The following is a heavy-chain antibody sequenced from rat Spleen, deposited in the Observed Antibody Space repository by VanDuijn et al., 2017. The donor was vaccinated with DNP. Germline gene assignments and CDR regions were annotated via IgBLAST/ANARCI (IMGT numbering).Heavy chain of an antibody. CDR3: ARAEWHGWLAY. CDR1: GFNLNDYW. V-gene: IGHV4-2*01. CDR2: INKDSSTI. J-gene: IGHJ3*01. D-gene: IGHD1-1*01. Sequence: EVKLVESGGGLVQPGRALKLSCAASGFNLNDYWMGWVRQAPGKGLEWIGEINKDSSTINYNPSLKDKFTISRDNAQNTLYLQMSKLGSEDTATYYCARAEWHGWLAYWGQGTLVTVSS.